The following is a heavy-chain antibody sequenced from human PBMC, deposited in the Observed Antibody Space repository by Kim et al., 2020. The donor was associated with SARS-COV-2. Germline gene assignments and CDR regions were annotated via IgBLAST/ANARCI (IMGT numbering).Heavy chain of an antibody. J-gene: IGHJ4*02. Sequence: DSGKGRFTISRDNSKNTLYLQMNSLRAEDTAVYYCAKPRAVAGRGYSFDYWGQGTLVTVSS. CDR3: AKPRAVAGRGYSFDY. D-gene: IGHD6-19*01. V-gene: IGHV3-33*06.